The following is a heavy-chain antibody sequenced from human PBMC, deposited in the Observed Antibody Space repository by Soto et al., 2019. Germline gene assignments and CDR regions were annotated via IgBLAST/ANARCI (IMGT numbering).Heavy chain of an antibody. CDR2: ISGSGGST. CDR3: AKANGITIFGVVIPFGMDV. J-gene: IGHJ6*02. CDR1: GFTFSSYA. V-gene: IGHV3-23*01. D-gene: IGHD3-3*01. Sequence: PGGSLRLSCAASGFTFSSYAMSWVRQAPGKGLEWVSAISGSGGSTYCADSVKGRFTISRDNSKHTLYLQMNSLRAEDTAVYYCAKANGITIFGVVIPFGMDVWGQGTTVTVSS.